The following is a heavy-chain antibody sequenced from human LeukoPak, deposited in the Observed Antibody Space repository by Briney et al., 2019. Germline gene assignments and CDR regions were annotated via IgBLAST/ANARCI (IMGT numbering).Heavy chain of an antibody. CDR3: ASLLFLDDSTSSFGD. V-gene: IGHV1-2*02. Sequence: ASVKVSCKASGYTFTGYYMHWVRQAPGQGLEWMGWINPNSGGRNYAQKFQGRVTMTRDTSISTAYMELSRLRSDDTAVYYCASLLFLDDSTSSFGDWGQATLVTVSS. D-gene: IGHD3-22*01. CDR2: INPNSGGR. CDR1: GYTFTGYY. J-gene: IGHJ4*02.